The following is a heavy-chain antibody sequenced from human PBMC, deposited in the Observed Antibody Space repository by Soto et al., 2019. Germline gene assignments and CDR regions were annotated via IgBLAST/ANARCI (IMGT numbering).Heavy chain of an antibody. CDR3: ASGTIPVYGFKDYHYGMDV. J-gene: IGHJ6*02. CDR1: GYTFTSYD. Sequence: ASVKVSCKASGYTFTSYDINWVRQATGQGLEWMGWMNPNSGNTGYAQKFQGRVTMTRNTSISTAYMELSSLRSEDTAVYYCASGTIPVYGFKDYHYGMDVWGQGPTVTVSS. D-gene: IGHD4-17*01. V-gene: IGHV1-8*01. CDR2: MNPNSGNT.